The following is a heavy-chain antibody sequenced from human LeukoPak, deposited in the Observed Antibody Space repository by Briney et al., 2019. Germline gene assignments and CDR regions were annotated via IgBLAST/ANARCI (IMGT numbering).Heavy chain of an antibody. V-gene: IGHV3-7*05. CDR1: GFTFSGYW. D-gene: IGHD5-18*01. CDR3: AREQYSYGYIDY. Sequence: GGSLRLSCAASGFTFSGYWMSWVRQAPGKGLEWVANIKQDGSEKYYVDSVKGRFTISRDNAKNSLYLQMNSRRADDTAVYYWAREQYSYGYIDYWGQGTLVTVSS. CDR2: IKQDGSEK. J-gene: IGHJ4*02.